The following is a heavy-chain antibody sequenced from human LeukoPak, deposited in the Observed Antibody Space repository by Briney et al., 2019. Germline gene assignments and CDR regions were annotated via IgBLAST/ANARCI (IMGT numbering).Heavy chain of an antibody. V-gene: IGHV4-39*01. J-gene: IGHJ3*02. CDR1: GGSVTNSSGYY. D-gene: IGHD2-21*02. CDR3: ARRRGDPGAFDI. Sequence: SETLSLTCSVSGGSVTNSSGYYCAWIRQPPGKGIEWIGSFYYRGNTYYNLSLKSRLTISVDTSKNQFSLKMSSVTATDTAIYYCARRRGDPGAFDIWGQGTQVTVSS. CDR2: FYYRGNT.